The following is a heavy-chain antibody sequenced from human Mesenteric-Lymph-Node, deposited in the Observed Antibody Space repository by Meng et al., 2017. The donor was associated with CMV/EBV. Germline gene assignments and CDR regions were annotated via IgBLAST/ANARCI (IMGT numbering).Heavy chain of an antibody. CDR1: GYTFTNYW. Sequence: GGSLRLSCQDSGYTFTNYWIGWVRQKPGNGLEWMGIIFPGDSDTRYSPSFQGQVTISVDKSITTAYLQWSSLKASDTAMYYCARPGGDYDWYFDLWVRGTLVTVSS. J-gene: IGHJ2*01. CDR2: IFPGDSDT. V-gene: IGHV5-51*01. D-gene: IGHD3-16*01. CDR3: ARPGGDYDWYFDL.